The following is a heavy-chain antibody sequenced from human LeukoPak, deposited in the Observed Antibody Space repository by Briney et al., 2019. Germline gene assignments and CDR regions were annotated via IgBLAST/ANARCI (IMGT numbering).Heavy chain of an antibody. V-gene: IGHV3-30*02. CDR1: GFTFNSYG. CDR3: ARAYSYDSTAYYAY. J-gene: IGHJ4*02. D-gene: IGHD3-22*01. Sequence: GGSLRLSCAASGFTFNSYGMHWVRQAPGKGLEWVAFVRYDGSKKNYADSVKGRFTISRDNSKTTLYLEMNSLRVEDTAIYYCARAYSYDSTAYYAYWGQGTLVTVSS. CDR2: VRYDGSKK.